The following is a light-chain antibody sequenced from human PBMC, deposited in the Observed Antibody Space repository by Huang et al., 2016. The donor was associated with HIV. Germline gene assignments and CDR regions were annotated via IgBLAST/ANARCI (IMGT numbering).Light chain of an antibody. CDR2: GAA. V-gene: IGKV3-15*01. CDR1: QSVSND. Sequence: EIVMTQSPGTLSVSPGERATLSCRASQSVSNDLAWYQQKPGQAPRILIYGAATRATGIPARFSGSGSWTEFTLTISSLQYEDFAVYYCQQYTHWPLGTFGQGTKLEIK. CDR3: QQYTHWPLGT. J-gene: IGKJ2*02.